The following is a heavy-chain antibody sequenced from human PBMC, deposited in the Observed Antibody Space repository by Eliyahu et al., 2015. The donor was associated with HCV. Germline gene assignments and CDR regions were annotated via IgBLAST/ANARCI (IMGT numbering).Heavy chain of an antibody. Sequence: QVQLVESGGGVVQPGRSLRLSCAASGFTFSSXGXXWVRRAPGKGLEWVAVIWYDGSNKYYADSVKGRFTISRDNSKNTLYLQMNSLRAEDTAVYYCARSHYYYDSSGYRAPFYYYGMDVWGQGTTVTVSS. CDR1: GFTFSSXG. CDR2: IWYDGSNK. D-gene: IGHD3-22*01. CDR3: ARSHYYYDSSGYRAPFYYYGMDV. V-gene: IGHV3-33*01. J-gene: IGHJ6*02.